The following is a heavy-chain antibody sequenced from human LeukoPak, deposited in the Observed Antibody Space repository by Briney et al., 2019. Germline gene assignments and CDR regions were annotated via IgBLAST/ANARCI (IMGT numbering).Heavy chain of an antibody. Sequence: ASVKVSCKTSGYTFTGYYMHWVRQAPGQGLEWMGWINPNSGGTNYAQKFQGRVTMTRDTSISTAYMELSRLRSDDTAVYYCARGTYSGYDTYDAFDIWGQGTMVTVSS. V-gene: IGHV1-2*02. CDR2: INPNSGGT. D-gene: IGHD5-12*01. CDR1: GYTFTGYY. CDR3: ARGTYSGYDTYDAFDI. J-gene: IGHJ3*02.